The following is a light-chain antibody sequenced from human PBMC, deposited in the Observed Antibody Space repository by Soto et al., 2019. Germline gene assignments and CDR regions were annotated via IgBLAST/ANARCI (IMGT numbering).Light chain of an antibody. CDR2: EGS. CDR3: CSYAGSSTYV. Sequence: QSALTQPASVSGSPGQSITISCTGTSSDVGGYNHVSWYQQHPGKAPKLMIYEGSKRPSGVSNRFSGSKSGNTASLTISGLQAEDEADYYCCSYAGSSTYVFGAGTQLTVL. CDR1: SSDVGGYNH. V-gene: IGLV2-23*01. J-gene: IGLJ1*01.